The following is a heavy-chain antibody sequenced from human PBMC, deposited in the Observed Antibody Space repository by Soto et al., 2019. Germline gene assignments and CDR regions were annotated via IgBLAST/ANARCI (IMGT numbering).Heavy chain of an antibody. CDR3: TTFHNSGSETFDY. CDR1: GFTFNNDW. D-gene: IGHD3-10*01. CDR2: IKRILDGTTK. V-gene: IGHV3-15*07. J-gene: IGHJ4*02. Sequence: EVQLVESGGGLVKPGGSLRLSCEASGFTFNNDWMNWVRQGPGRGLEWVGRIKRILDGTTKAYAAPVEGSFTISRDDSKSTVYLQMDSLKTDDTAVYYCTTFHNSGSETFDYWGQGTLVTVSA.